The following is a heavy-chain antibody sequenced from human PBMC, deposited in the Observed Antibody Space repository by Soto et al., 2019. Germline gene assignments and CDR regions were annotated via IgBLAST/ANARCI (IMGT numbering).Heavy chain of an antibody. D-gene: IGHD2-21*02. J-gene: IGHJ2*01. CDR2: INYSGST. Sequence: QLQLQESGPGLVKPSKSLSLTCVVSGGSIRRISYHLGWIRKPPGKVLEWIGNINYSGSTYFNTSLKSRLTITVDTSKNQFSLKLSSVTAADTAVYYCARHADSTDWDFDLWGRGTLVTVSS. V-gene: IGHV4-39*01. CDR3: ARHADSTDWDFDL. CDR1: GGSIRRISYH.